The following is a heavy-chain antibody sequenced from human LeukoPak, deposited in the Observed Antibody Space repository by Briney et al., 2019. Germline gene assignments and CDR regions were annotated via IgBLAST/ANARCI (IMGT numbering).Heavy chain of an antibody. CDR1: GYTFTAYW. CDR3: ARYSSSSFHY. D-gene: IGHD4-11*01. J-gene: IGHJ4*02. V-gene: IGHV5-51*03. Sequence: KTGESLKISCKGSGYTFTAYWIGWVRQTPGKGLEFMGMIYPGGSDTRYSPSFQGQVTMSADKSINTAYLQWKSLQASDTATYYCARYSSSSFHYWGQGTLVTASS. CDR2: IYPGGSDT.